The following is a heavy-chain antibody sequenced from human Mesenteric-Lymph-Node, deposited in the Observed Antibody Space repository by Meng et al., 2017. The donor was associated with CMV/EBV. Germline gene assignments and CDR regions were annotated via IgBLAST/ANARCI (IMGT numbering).Heavy chain of an antibody. V-gene: IGHV3-23*01. CDR1: GFTFSSYA. Sequence: SCEAFGFTFSSYAMSWVRQAPGKGLEWVSAISGSGGSTYYADSVKGRFTISRDNSKNTLYLQMNSLRAEDTAVYYCAKGKRVFDFDYWGQGTLVTVSS. J-gene: IGHJ4*02. CDR3: AKGKRVFDFDY. CDR2: ISGSGGST. D-gene: IGHD3-10*02.